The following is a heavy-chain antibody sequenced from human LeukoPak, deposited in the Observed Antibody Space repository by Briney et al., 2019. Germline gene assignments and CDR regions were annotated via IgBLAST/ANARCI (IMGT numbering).Heavy chain of an antibody. CDR2: ISSSGSPI. J-gene: IGHJ4*02. D-gene: IGHD5-18*01. CDR3: ARVFTRGYSYGHFDY. V-gene: IGHV3-11*01. CDR1: GFTFSDYY. Sequence: GGSLRLSCAASGFTFSDYYMSWIRQAPGKGLEWVSQISSSGSPIYYGDSVKGRFTISRDNAKNSLYLQMNSLRAEDTAVYYCARVFTRGYSYGHFDYWGQGTLVTVYS.